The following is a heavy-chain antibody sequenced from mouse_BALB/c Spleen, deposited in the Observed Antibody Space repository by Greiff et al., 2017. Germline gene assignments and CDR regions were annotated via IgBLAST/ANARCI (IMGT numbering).Heavy chain of an antibody. Sequence: EVQVVESGGGLVQPGGSRKLSCAASGFTFSSFGMHWVRQAPEKGLEWVAYISSGSSTIYYADTVKGRFTISRDNPKNTLFLQMTSLRSEDTAMYYCARSYYGSSYGFDYWGQGTTLTVSS. D-gene: IGHD1-1*01. CDR2: ISSGSSTI. CDR3: ARSYYGSSYGFDY. CDR1: GFTFSSFG. V-gene: IGHV5-17*02. J-gene: IGHJ2*01.